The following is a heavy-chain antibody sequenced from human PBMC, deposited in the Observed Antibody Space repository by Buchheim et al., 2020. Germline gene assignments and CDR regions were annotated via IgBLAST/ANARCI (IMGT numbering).Heavy chain of an antibody. CDR2: VSYDGSNT. Sequence: QVQLVESGGGVVQPGRSLRLSCAVSGFTFRSYAMHWVRQAPGKGLEWVAVVSYDGSNTYHADSPKGRFTISRDNSKNTLYLQMNSLRGEDTAVYYCARDKGRYYFDYWGQGTL. J-gene: IGHJ4*02. CDR3: ARDKGRYYFDY. V-gene: IGHV3-30*04. D-gene: IGHD1-26*01. CDR1: GFTFRSYA.